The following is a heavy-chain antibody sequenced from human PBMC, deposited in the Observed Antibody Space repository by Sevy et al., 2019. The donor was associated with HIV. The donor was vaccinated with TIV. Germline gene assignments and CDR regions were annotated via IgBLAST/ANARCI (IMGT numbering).Heavy chain of an antibody. Sequence: SETLSLTCAVSGYSISSGYYWGWIRQPPGKGLEWIGEINESGITYYNPSLKSRVTISVDTSKKQFSLKLNSVTAVDSAVYFCARSPPVVVVPGAPSWFDPWGQGTLVTVSS. CDR2: INESGIT. CDR1: GYSISSGYY. V-gene: IGHV4-38-2*01. D-gene: IGHD2-2*01. J-gene: IGHJ5*02. CDR3: ARSPPVVVVPGAPSWFDP.